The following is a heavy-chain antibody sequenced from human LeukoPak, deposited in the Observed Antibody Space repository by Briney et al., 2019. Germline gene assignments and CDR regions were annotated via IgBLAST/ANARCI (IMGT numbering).Heavy chain of an antibody. J-gene: IGHJ4*02. CDR2: ISSSGSTI. CDR3: ARSASGYYYVGYY. V-gene: IGHV3-11*04. D-gene: IGHD3-22*01. Sequence: GGSLRLSCAASGFTFSSYAMSWIRQAPGKGLEWVSYISSSGSTIYYADSVKGRFTISRDNAKNSLYLQMNSLRAEDTAVYYCARSASGYYYVGYYWGQGTLVTVSS. CDR1: GFTFSSYA.